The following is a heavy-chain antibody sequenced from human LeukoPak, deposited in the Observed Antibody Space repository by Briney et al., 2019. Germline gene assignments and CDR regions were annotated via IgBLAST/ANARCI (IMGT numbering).Heavy chain of an antibody. CDR2: IYPGDCDT. V-gene: IGHV5-51*01. CDR1: GYRFTSYG. J-gene: IGHJ4*02. CDR3: ARRGYYYGSGSYEDY. Sequence: GGALKISFKGSGYRFTSYGIGWGRPMPGKGVEWMGIIYPGDCDTKYSPSFQGQVTISADKSTSTAYLQWSSLKASDTAMYYCARRGYYYGSGSYEDYWGQGTLVTVSS. D-gene: IGHD3-10*01.